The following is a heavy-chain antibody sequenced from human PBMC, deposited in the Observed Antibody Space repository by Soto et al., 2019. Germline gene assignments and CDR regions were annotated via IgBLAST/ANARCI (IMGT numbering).Heavy chain of an antibody. CDR1: GGTFSSYA. V-gene: IGHV1-69*06. CDR3: AREQRYCSGGSCSDAFDI. J-gene: IGHJ3*02. CDR2: IIPIFGTA. Sequence: SVKVSFKASGGTFSSYAISWVRQAPGQGLEWMGGIIPIFGTANYAQKFQGRVTITADKSTSTAYMELSSLRSEDTAVYYCAREQRYCSGGSCSDAFDIWGQGTMVTVSS. D-gene: IGHD2-15*01.